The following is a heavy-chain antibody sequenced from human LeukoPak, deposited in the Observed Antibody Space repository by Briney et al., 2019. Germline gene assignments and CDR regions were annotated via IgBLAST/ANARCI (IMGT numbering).Heavy chain of an antibody. CDR2: ISGSGGST. Sequence: GGSLRLSCSASGFTFSSYAMSWVRQAPGKGLEWVSAISGSGGSTYYADSVKGRFTISRDSSKNTLYLQLNSLRAEDTAVYYCAKDRNDGDYPKYFQHWGQGTLVTVSS. D-gene: IGHD4-17*01. CDR3: AKDRNDGDYPKYFQH. V-gene: IGHV3-23*01. J-gene: IGHJ1*01. CDR1: GFTFSSYA.